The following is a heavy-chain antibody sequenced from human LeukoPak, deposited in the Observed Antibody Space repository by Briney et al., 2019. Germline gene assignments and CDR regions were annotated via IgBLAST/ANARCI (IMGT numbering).Heavy chain of an antibody. V-gene: IGHV3-15*01. D-gene: IGHD3-9*01. J-gene: IGHJ4*02. CDR2: IKSKTDGGTT. CDR1: GFTFSNAW. Sequence: GSLRLSCAASGFTFSNAWMSWVRQAPGKGLEWVGRIKSKTDGGTTDYAAPVKGRFTISRDDSKNTLYLQMNSLKTEDTAVYYCTTAPYYDILTGYYDYWGQGTLVTVSS. CDR3: TTAPYYDILTGYYDY.